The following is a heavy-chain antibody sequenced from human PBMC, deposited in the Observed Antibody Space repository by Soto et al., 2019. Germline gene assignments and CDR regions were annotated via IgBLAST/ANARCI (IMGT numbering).Heavy chain of an antibody. CDR1: GFPFSTYW. CDR2: IKQDGSEK. CDR3: VRDWSTFWGMDV. J-gene: IGHJ6*02. V-gene: IGHV3-7*01. Sequence: GGSLRLSCAASGFPFSTYWINWVRQAPGKGLEWVANIKQDGSEKYYVDSVKGRFAISRDNAKDSLFLQMNNLRAEDTAVYYCVRDWSTFWGMDVWGQGTTVTVSS.